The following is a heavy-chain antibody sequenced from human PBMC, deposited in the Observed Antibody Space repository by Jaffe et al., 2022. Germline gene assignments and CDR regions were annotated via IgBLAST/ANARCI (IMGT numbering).Heavy chain of an antibody. CDR2: ISWNSDSI. CDR1: GFTFDDYA. D-gene: IGHD6-19*01. V-gene: IGHV3-9*01. Sequence: EVQLVESGGGLVQPGRSLRLSCTASGFTFDDYAMNWVRQAPGKGLEWVSGISWNSDSIGYADSVKGRFTISRDNAKNSLYLQMNSLRAEDTALYYCAKGLGYSSGWYYFDYWGQGTLVTVSS. J-gene: IGHJ4*02. CDR3: AKGLGYSSGWYYFDY.